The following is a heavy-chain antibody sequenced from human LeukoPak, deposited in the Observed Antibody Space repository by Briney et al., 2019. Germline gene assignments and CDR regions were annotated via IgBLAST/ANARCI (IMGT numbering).Heavy chain of an antibody. CDR1: GYAFIRYP. CDR2: ISTYNGDT. D-gene: IGHD3-3*01. Sequence: GGSVKVSCKASGYAFIRYPIIWVRQAPGQGLEWRGGISTYNGDTTYAQEFQDRVSKTTDTSTGAVSMELRSLRSDDTAVYYCARERATVLAPYFDYWGQGTLVTVS. V-gene: IGHV1-18*01. CDR3: ARERATVLAPYFDY. J-gene: IGHJ4*02.